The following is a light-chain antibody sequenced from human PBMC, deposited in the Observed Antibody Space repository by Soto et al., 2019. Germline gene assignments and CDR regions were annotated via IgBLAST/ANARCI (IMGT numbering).Light chain of an antibody. CDR2: GAS. Sequence: SMLTQSPGTLSLSPGERATLSCRASQSVSTRYLAWYQQKPGQAPRLLIYGASIRATGIPDRFSGSGSGTDFTLTISRLEPEDFAVYYCHQVGSSPPAFTFGQGTKLEI. CDR3: HQVGSSPPAFT. J-gene: IGKJ2*01. CDR1: QSVSTRY. V-gene: IGKV3-20*01.